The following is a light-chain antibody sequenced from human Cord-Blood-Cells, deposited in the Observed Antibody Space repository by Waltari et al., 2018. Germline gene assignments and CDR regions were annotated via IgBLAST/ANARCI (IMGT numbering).Light chain of an antibody. CDR1: SSDVGSYNI. Sequence: QFALTQPASVSGSPGQSSTISCTGTSSDVGSYNIGSWYQQRPGKDPKLMIYEGSKRPSGVSNRFSGSKSGNTASLTISGLQAEDEADYYCCSYAGSSTFYVFGTGTKVTVL. CDR2: EGS. V-gene: IGLV2-23*01. J-gene: IGLJ1*01. CDR3: CSYAGSSTFYV.